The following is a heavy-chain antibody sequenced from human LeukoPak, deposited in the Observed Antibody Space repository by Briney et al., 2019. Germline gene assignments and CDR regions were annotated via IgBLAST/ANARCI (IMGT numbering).Heavy chain of an antibody. D-gene: IGHD3-10*01. Sequence: PSETLSLTCTVSGGSISSSSYYWGWIRQPPGKGLEWIGSIYYSGSTYYNPSLKSRVTISVDTSKNQFSLKLSSVTAADTAVYYCARENYYGSPGVDYWGQGTLVTVSS. J-gene: IGHJ4*02. CDR1: GGSISSSSYY. V-gene: IGHV4-39*07. CDR3: ARENYYGSPGVDY. CDR2: IYYSGST.